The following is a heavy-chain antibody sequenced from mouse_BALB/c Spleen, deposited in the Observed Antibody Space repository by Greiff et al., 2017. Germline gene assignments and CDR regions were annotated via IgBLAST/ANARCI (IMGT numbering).Heavy chain of an antibody. CDR3: ARENRYDAWFAY. CDR1: GFTFSSYA. D-gene: IGHD2-14*01. CDR2: ISSGGSYT. V-gene: IGHV5-9-4*01. J-gene: IGHJ3*01. Sequence: EVQGVESGGGLVKPGGSLKLSCAASGFTFSSYAMTWVRQSPEKRLEWVAEISSGGSYTYYPDTVTGRFTISRDNAKNTLYLEMSSLRSEDTAMYYCARENRYDAWFAYWGQGTLVTVSA.